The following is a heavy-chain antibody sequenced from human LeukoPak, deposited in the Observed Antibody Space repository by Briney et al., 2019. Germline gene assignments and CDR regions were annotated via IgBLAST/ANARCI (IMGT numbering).Heavy chain of an antibody. Sequence: GGSLRLSCAASGFTFNDDTMQWVRQAPGKGLEWVSLISWNGDNTYYADSVRGRFTISRDNSKNSLYLQMKSLTTDDTAFYYCVKGSRLRRLDYWGQGTLVTVSS. CDR1: GFTFNDDT. CDR3: VKGSRLRRLDY. CDR2: ISWNGDNT. D-gene: IGHD4-17*01. V-gene: IGHV3-43*01. J-gene: IGHJ4*01.